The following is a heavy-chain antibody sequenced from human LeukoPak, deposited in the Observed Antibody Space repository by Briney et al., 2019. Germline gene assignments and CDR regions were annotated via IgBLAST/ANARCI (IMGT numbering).Heavy chain of an antibody. D-gene: IGHD3-10*01. J-gene: IGHJ5*02. CDR1: GYSISSGYY. CDR3: AIGGRYSHNWFDP. CDR2: IYHSGST. Sequence: SETLSLTCAVSGYSISSGYYWGWIRLPPGKGLEWIGSIYHSGSTYYNPSLKSRVTISVDTSKNQFSLKLSSVTAADTAVYYCAIGGRYSHNWFDPWGQGTLVTVSS. V-gene: IGHV4-38-2*01.